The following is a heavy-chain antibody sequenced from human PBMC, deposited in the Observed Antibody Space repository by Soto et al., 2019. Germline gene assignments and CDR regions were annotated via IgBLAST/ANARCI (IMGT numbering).Heavy chain of an antibody. CDR1: GGSFSGYY. J-gene: IGHJ5*01. CDR2: INHSGST. D-gene: IGHD2-21*01. CDR3: ASGTPQTRYYSLS. V-gene: IGHV4-34*01. Sequence: PPENLCDTCAVYGGSFSGYYWSWIRQPPGKGLEWIGEINHSGSTNYNPSLKSRVTISVDTSKNQFSLKLSSVTAADTAVYYCASGTPQTRYYSLSWGHAILVTV.